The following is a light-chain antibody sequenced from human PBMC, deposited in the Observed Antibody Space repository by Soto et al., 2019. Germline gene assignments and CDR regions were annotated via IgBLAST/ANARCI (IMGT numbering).Light chain of an antibody. V-gene: IGLV2-23*01. CDR3: CSYAGSRGAVV. Sequence: QLVLTQPASVSGSPGQSITISCTGTSSDVGSYNLVSWYQQHPGKAPKLMIYEGSKRPSGVSNRFSGSKSGNTASLTISGLQAEDEADYYCCSYAGSRGAVVFGGGTKLTVL. CDR2: EGS. CDR1: SSDVGSYNL. J-gene: IGLJ2*01.